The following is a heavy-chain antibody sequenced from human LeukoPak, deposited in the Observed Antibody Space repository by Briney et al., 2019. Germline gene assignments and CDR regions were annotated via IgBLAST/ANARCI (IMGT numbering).Heavy chain of an antibody. V-gene: IGHV3-21*01. J-gene: IGHJ4*02. Sequence: GGSLRLSCAASGFTFSSIAMNWVRQAPGKGLEWVSSISSGSTYIYYADSVKGRFTISRDNAKNSLYLQMNSLRAEDTSVYYCVRDKYYDLSSGYYGVSWGQGTLVTVSS. CDR3: VRDKYYDLSSGYYGVS. CDR2: ISSGSTYI. D-gene: IGHD3-9*01. CDR1: GFTFSSIA.